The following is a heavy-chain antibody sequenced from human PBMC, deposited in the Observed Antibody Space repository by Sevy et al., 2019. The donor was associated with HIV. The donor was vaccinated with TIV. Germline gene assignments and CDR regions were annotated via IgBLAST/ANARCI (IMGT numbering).Heavy chain of an antibody. CDR3: ISREGTIFGVVTRDY. J-gene: IGHJ4*02. Sequence: GGSLRLSCTGSGFTFGDYVLSWVRQAPGKGLEWVGFIRSKAYGGTTKYAASVKGRFTISRDDSKSIAYLQMNSLKTEDTAGYYCISREGTIFGVVTRDYWGQGTLVTVSS. CDR1: GFTFGDYV. D-gene: IGHD3-3*01. CDR2: IRSKAYGGTT. V-gene: IGHV3-49*04.